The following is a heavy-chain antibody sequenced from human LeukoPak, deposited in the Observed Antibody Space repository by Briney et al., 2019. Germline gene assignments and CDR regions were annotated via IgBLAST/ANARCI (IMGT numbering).Heavy chain of an antibody. CDR2: INHSGST. J-gene: IGHJ4*02. CDR3: ARALLLYSSGWYAY. Sequence: SETLSLTCAVYGGSFSGYYWSWIRQPPGKGLEWIGEINHSGSTNYNPSLKSRVTISVDTSKNQFSLKLSSVTAADTAVYYCARALLLYSSGWYAYWGQGTLVTVSS. D-gene: IGHD6-19*01. CDR1: GGSFSGYY. V-gene: IGHV4-34*01.